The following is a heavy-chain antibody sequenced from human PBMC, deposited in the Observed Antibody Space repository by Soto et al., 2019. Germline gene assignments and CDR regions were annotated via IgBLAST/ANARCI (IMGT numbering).Heavy chain of an antibody. CDR3: AKGIRGPGNYYYGMDV. V-gene: IGHV3-30*18. CDR2: ISYDGSNK. D-gene: IGHD5-18*01. Sequence: GGSLRLSCAASGFTFSSYGMHWVRQAPGKGLEWVAVISYDGSNKYYADSVKGRFTISRDNSKNTLYLQMNSLRAEDTAVYYCAKGIRGPGNYYYGMDVWGQGTTVTVS. J-gene: IGHJ6*02. CDR1: GFTFSSYG.